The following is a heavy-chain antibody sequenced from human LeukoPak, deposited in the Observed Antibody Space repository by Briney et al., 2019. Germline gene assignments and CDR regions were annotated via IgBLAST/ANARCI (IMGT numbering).Heavy chain of an antibody. J-gene: IGHJ4*02. CDR2: IYHSGST. CDR1: GGSISSGNW. V-gene: IGHV4-4*02. Sequence: PSETLSLTCAVSGGSISSGNWWSWVRQPPGKGLEWIGEIYHSGSTNYNPSIKSRVTISVDKSNNQFSLKVTSVTAADTAVYYCARKGTTTGFDYWGQGTLVTVYS. CDR3: ARKGTTTGFDY. D-gene: IGHD1-1*01.